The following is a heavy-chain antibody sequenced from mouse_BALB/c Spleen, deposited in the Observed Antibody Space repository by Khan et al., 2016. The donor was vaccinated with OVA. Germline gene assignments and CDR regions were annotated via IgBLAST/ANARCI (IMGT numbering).Heavy chain of an antibody. CDR1: GYTFTSYW. J-gene: IGHJ3*01. Sequence: QVQLKESGAELVKPGASVKLSCKTSGYTFTSYWIQWVKQRPGQGLWWIGQIFPGTGTTYSNENFKAKATLTVDTSSSTAYMQLSSLTSEDSAVYFCASGYFGNYEFAYWGQGTLVTVSA. V-gene: IGHV1S132*01. CDR2: IFPGTGTT. CDR3: ASGYFGNYEFAY. D-gene: IGHD2-1*01.